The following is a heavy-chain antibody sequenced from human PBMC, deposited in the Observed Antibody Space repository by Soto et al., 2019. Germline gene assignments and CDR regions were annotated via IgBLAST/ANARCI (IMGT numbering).Heavy chain of an antibody. J-gene: IGHJ5*02. CDR3: ARESRFLEWLSLNWFDP. CDR1: GFTFSSYS. V-gene: IGHV3-48*02. D-gene: IGHD3-3*01. CDR2: ISSSSSTI. Sequence: GGSLRLSCAASGFTFSSYSMNWVRQAPGKGLLWVSYISSSSSTIYYAVSVKGRFTISRDNAKNSLYLQMNSLRDEDTAVYYCARESRFLEWLSLNWFDPWGQGTLVTVSS.